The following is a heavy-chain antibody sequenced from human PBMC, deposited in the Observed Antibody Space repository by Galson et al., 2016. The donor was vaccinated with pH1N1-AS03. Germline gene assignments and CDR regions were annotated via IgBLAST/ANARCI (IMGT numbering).Heavy chain of an antibody. V-gene: IGHV3-74*01. CDR3: ARDVGGPYDY. CDR2: INEDGSAA. J-gene: IGHJ4*02. CDR1: GFSFSTNW. D-gene: IGHD4-23*01. Sequence: SLRLSCAASGFSFSTNWMHWVRQAPGKGLVWVAHINEDGSAARHADSVKGRFIISRDNAKNTLYLHMNSLRVEDTAVYYCARDVGGPYDYWGQGTLVTVSS.